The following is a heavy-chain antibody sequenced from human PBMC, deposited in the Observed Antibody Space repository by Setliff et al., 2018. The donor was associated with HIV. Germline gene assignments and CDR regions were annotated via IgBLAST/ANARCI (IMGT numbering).Heavy chain of an antibody. CDR2: IYHTGST. V-gene: IGHV4-38-2*01. Sequence: SETLSLTCDVSGFSISSRYYWGWIRQSPGKGLEWIGNIYHTGSTYYKPSLKSRVTISVDTSKNQFSLKLSSVSAADTAVYYCARVSKTYWYSIPRDYYHHMDVWGPGTTVTVSS. CDR3: ARVSKTYWYSIPRDYYHHMDV. CDR1: GFSISSRYY. J-gene: IGHJ6*03. D-gene: IGHD2-8*02.